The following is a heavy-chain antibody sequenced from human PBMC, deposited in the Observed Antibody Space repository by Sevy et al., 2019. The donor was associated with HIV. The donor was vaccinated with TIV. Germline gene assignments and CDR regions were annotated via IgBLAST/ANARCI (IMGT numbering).Heavy chain of an antibody. J-gene: IGHJ4*02. V-gene: IGHV4-39*01. CDR2: IYYTGST. CDR3: ARQMHYYDSAGYYHWDY. CDR1: GGSISSSNYS. Sequence: SESLSLTCTVSGGSISSSNYSWGWIRQPPGKGLEWIANIYYTGSTYYNPSLKSRVTIFADTSKNQFSLKLSSVTAADTALYYCARQMHYYDSAGYYHWDYWGQGTLVTVSS. D-gene: IGHD3-22*01.